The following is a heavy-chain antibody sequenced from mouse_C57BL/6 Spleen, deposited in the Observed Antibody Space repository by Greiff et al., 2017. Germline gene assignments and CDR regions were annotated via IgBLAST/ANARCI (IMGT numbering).Heavy chain of an antibody. V-gene: IGHV1-54*01. J-gene: IGHJ2*01. D-gene: IGHD1-1*01. CDR1: GYAFTNYL. CDR2: INPGCGGT. CDR3: ARSGVLEGYFDD. Sequence: VQLQQSGAELVRPGTSVKVSCKASGYAFTNYLIEWVKQRPGQGLEWIGVINPGCGGTNYNEKFKGKATLTADKSSSTAYMQLSSLTSEDSAVYFCARSGVLEGYFDDGGQGTTPTVSS.